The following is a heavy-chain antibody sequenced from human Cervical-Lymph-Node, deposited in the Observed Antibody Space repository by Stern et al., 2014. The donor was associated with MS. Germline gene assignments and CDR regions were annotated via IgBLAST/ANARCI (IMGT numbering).Heavy chain of an antibody. Sequence: HLVESGAQVKKPGASVKVSCKGSGYTFIRYYIQWVRQAPGQGLEWMGIVNANGGSARYAQKFQGRVTMASDTSTSTVSMELSSLRSEDTAVYYCATLYDSSGNYGMEVWGQGTTVIVSS. V-gene: IGHV1-46*01. CDR2: VNANGGSA. D-gene: IGHD5/OR15-5a*01. CDR3: ATLYDSSGNYGMEV. CDR1: GYTFIRYY. J-gene: IGHJ6*02.